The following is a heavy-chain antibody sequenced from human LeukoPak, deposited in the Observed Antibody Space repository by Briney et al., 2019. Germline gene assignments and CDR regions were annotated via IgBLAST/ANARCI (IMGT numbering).Heavy chain of an antibody. J-gene: IGHJ4*02. CDR2: MNPNSGNT. D-gene: IGHD5-18*01. Sequence: ASVTVSCKASGYTFTSYDINWVRQATGQGLEWMGWMNPNSGNTGYAQKFQGRVTITRNTSISTAYMELSSLRSEDTAVYYCARGNVDTAMVDDFDYWGQGTLVTVSS. V-gene: IGHV1-8*03. CDR1: GYTFTSYD. CDR3: ARGNVDTAMVDDFDY.